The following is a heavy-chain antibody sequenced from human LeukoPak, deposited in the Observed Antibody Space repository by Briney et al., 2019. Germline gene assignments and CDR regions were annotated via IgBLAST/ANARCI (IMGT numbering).Heavy chain of an antibody. CDR2: INHSGST. V-gene: IGHV4-61*08. D-gene: IGHD6-19*01. J-gene: IGHJ4*02. Sequence: PSETLSLTCTVSGASVSSGGYYWSWIRQPPGKGLEWIGEINHSGSTNYNPSLKSRVTISVDTSKNQFSLKLSSVTAADTAVYYCARRQLYQRYSSGRSPPYYFDYWGQGTLVTVSS. CDR1: GASVSSGGYY. CDR3: ARRQLYQRYSSGRSPPYYFDY.